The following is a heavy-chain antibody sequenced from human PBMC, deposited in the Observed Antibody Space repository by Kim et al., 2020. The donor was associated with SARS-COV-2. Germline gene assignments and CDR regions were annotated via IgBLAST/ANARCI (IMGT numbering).Heavy chain of an antibody. CDR2: IYYSGST. J-gene: IGHJ4*02. D-gene: IGHD4-17*01. Sequence: SETLSLTCTVSGGSISSSSYYWGWIRQPPGKGLEWIGSIYYSGSTYYNPSLKSRVTISVDTSKNQFSLKLSSVTAADTAVYYCARPPRAYGDYRDYWGQGTLVTVSS. CDR3: ARPPRAYGDYRDY. V-gene: IGHV4-39*01. CDR1: GGSISSSSYY.